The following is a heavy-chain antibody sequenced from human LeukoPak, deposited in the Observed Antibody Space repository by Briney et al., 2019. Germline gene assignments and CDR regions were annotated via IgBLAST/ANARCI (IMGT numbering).Heavy chain of an antibody. D-gene: IGHD5-18*01. J-gene: IGHJ4*02. CDR3: ARSGYSYGREFDY. Sequence: GASVKVSCKASGYTFTGYYMHRVRQAPGQGLEWMGWINPNSGGTNYAQKFQGRVTMTRDTSISTAYMELSRLRSDDTAVYYCARSGYSYGREFDYWGQGTLVTVSS. CDR1: GYTFTGYY. CDR2: INPNSGGT. V-gene: IGHV1-2*02.